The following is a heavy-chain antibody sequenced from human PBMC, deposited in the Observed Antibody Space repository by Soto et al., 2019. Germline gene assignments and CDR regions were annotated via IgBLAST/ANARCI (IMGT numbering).Heavy chain of an antibody. V-gene: IGHV3-33*01. CDR2: IWYDGSNK. D-gene: IGHD3-22*01. CDR1: GFTFSSYG. J-gene: IGHJ6*02. Sequence: VGSLRLSCAASGFTFSSYGMHWVRQAPGKGLEWVAVIWYDGSNKYYADSVKGRFTISRDNSKNTLYLQMNSLRAEDTAVYYCARSFYDSSGYYYVPYYYYGMDVWGQGTTVTVSS. CDR3: ARSFYDSSGYYYVPYYYYGMDV.